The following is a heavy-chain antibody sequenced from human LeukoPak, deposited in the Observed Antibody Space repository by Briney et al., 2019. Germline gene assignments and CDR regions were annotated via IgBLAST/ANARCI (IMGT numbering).Heavy chain of an antibody. V-gene: IGHV4-61*02. CDR3: ARASYYYGSGSGPRFDP. D-gene: IGHD3-10*01. CDR1: GGSISSGSYY. CDR2: IYTSGST. Sequence: SETLSLTCTVYGGSISSGSYYWSWIRQPAGKGLEWIGRIYTSGSTNYNPSLKGRVTMSVDTSKNQFSLKLSSVTAADTAVYYCARASYYYGSGSGPRFDPWGQGTLVTVSS. J-gene: IGHJ5*02.